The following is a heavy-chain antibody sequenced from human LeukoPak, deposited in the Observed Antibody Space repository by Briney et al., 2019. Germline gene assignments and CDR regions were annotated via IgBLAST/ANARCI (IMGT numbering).Heavy chain of an antibody. CDR2: IKEDGSEK. Sequence: GGSPRLSCAASGFTFSTYWMSWVRQAPGKGLEWVANIKEDGSEKYYGDSVKGLFTISRDNAKNSLYLQMNSLRAEDTAVYYCARDSSGYQWGQGTLVTVSS. J-gene: IGHJ4*02. CDR1: GFTFSTYW. CDR3: ARDSSGYQ. D-gene: IGHD3-22*01. V-gene: IGHV3-7*01.